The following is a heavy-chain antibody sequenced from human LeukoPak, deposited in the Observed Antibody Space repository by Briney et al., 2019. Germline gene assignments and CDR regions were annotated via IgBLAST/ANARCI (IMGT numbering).Heavy chain of an antibody. CDR2: MSYSGRT. V-gene: IGHV4-59*02. CDR1: GGSVSSYY. CDR3: ARGSRRSNNFDY. Sequence: SETLSLTCTVSGGSVSSYYWSWLRQTPEKGLEWLGYMSYSGRTDYGPSLKSRVTMSVDTSKNQFSLKMSYVTAADTGVYYCARGSRRSNNFDYWGQGTLVTVSS. J-gene: IGHJ4*02.